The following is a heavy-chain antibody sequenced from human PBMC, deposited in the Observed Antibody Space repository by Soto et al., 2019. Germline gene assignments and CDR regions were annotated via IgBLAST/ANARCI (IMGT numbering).Heavy chain of an antibody. Sequence: QVQLQESGPGLVKPSQTLSLTCTVSGGSISSGGYYWSWIRQHPGKGLEWIGYIYYSGSTYYNPSLKSRVTISVDTSKNQFSLKLSSVTAADTAVYYCATLGYCTNGVCYRAEYFQHWCQGTLVTVSS. CDR3: ATLGYCTNGVCYRAEYFQH. V-gene: IGHV4-31*03. J-gene: IGHJ1*01. D-gene: IGHD2-8*01. CDR2: IYYSGST. CDR1: GGSISSGGYY.